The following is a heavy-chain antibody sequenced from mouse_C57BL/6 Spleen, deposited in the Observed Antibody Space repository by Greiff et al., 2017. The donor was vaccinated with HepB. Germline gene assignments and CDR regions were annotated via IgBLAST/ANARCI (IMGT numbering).Heavy chain of an antibody. CDR2: IWRGGST. J-gene: IGHJ1*03. V-gene: IGHV2-5*01. D-gene: IGHD4-1*01. CDR3: AKGELDWYFDV. Sequence: VQRVESGPGLVQPSQSLSITCTVSGFSLTSYGVHWVRQSPGKGLEWLGVIWRGGSTDYNAAFMSRLSSTKDNSKSQVFFKMNSLQADDTAIYYCAKGELDWYFDVWGTGTTVTVSS. CDR1: GFSLTSYG.